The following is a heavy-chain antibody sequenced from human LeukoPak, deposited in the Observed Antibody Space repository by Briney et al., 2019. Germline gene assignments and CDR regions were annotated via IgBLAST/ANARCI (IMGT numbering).Heavy chain of an antibody. CDR1: GGSISSGDNS. CDR3: ARAPGYYGSGSPYFDS. V-gene: IGHV4-30-2*01. D-gene: IGHD3-10*01. Sequence: PSQTLSLTCAVSGGSISSGDNSWSWIRQPPGKGLEWIGYIHHSGTTYYKPSLKSRVTISVDRSKNQFSLRLSSVTAADTAVYYCARAPGYYGSGSPYFDSWGQGTLVTVSS. CDR2: IHHSGTT. J-gene: IGHJ4*02.